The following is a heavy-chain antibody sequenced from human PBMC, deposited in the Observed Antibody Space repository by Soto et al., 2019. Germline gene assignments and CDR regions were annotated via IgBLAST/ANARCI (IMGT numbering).Heavy chain of an antibody. J-gene: IGHJ4*02. D-gene: IGHD3-10*01. CDR1: GDSISSGGYS. CDR3: ARVMYGSGKPIFDH. CDR2: IYVSGSA. V-gene: IGHV4-30-2*01. Sequence: QLQLQVSGSGLVKPSQTLSLTCAVSGDSISSGGYSWGWIRQPPGKGLEWIGDIYVSGSAYYNPSLQSRVAIPVDRSKNQFSLNLNSVTATDTAFYYCARVMYGSGKPIFDHWGLGTLVTVSS.